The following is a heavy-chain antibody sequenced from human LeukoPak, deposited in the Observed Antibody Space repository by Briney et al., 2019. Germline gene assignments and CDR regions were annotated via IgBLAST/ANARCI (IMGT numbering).Heavy chain of an antibody. CDR2: IYYSGST. J-gene: IGHJ4*02. CDR3: ARGENYYDSSGFDY. Sequence: SETLSLTCTVSGGSISSYYWSWIRQPPGKGLEWIGYIYYSGSTNYNPSLKSRVTISVDTSKNQFSLKLSSVTAADTAVYYCARGENYYDSSGFDYWGQGTLVTVSS. V-gene: IGHV4-59*01. D-gene: IGHD3-22*01. CDR1: GGSISSYY.